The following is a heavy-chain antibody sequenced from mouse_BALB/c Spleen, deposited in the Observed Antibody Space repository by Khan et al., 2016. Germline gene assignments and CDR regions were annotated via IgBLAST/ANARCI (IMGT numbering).Heavy chain of an antibody. D-gene: IGHD2-14*01. CDR2: INSNGGST. V-gene: IGHV5-6-3*01. Sequence: EVQLQESGGGLVQPGGSLKLSCAASGFTFSTYGMSWVRQTPDKRLELVATINSNGGSTYYPDSVKGRFTISRDNAKNTLYLQMSSLKSEDTAMYYCARENYRYDLDYWGQGTTLTVSS. CDR1: GFTFSTYG. CDR3: ARENYRYDLDY. J-gene: IGHJ2*01.